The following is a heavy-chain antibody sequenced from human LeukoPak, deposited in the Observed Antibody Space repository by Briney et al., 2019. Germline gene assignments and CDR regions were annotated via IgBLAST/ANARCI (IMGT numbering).Heavy chain of an antibody. CDR1: GFTFSSYS. CDR2: ISSSSSYI. J-gene: IGHJ4*02. D-gene: IGHD3-22*01. CDR3: ARDPHSSGTFDY. Sequence: GRSLRLSCAASGFTFSSYSMNWVRQAPGKGLEWVSSISSSSSYIYYADSVKGRFTISRDNAKNSLYLQMNSLRAEDTAVYYCARDPHSSGTFDYWGQGTLVTVSS. V-gene: IGHV3-21*01.